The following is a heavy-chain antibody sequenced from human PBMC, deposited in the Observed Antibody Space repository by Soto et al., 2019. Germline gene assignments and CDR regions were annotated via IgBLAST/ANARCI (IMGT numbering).Heavy chain of an antibody. J-gene: IGHJ4*02. CDR2: IYYSGST. V-gene: IGHV4-39*01. Sequence: QLQLQESGPGLVKPSETLSLTCTVSGGSISSSSYYWGWIRQPPGKGLEGIGSIYYSGSTYYNPSLKSRVTISVHTSKNQFSLKLSSVTAADTAVYYCARRGYSGSFDYWGQGTLVTVSS. CDR1: GGSISSSSYY. D-gene: IGHD5-12*01. CDR3: ARRGYSGSFDY.